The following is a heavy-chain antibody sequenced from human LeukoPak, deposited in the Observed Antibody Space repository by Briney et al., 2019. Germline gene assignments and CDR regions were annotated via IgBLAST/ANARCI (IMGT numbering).Heavy chain of an antibody. CDR1: GFTFSSYA. V-gene: IGHV3-23*01. Sequence: GGSLRLSCAASGFTFSSYAMSWVRQAPGKGLEWVSAISGSGGSTYYADSVKGRFTISRDNSKNTLYLQMNSLRAEDTALYYCAKGGYCSGGSCYDDYWGQGTLVTVSS. CDR3: AKGGYCSGGSCYDDY. D-gene: IGHD2-15*01. CDR2: ISGSGGST. J-gene: IGHJ4*02.